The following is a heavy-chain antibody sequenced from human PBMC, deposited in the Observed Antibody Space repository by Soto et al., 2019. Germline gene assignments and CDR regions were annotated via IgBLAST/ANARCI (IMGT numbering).Heavy chain of an antibody. D-gene: IGHD3-22*01. J-gene: IGHJ4*02. CDR3: ARSTSSGYHYY. CDR2: IYSGDST. CDR1: VFTVSTNY. Sequence: PGRSLRLSCAASVFTVSTNYMSWVRQAPGKGLEWVSGIYSGDSTSYADSVKVRFTISKDNSKNTLYLQINSLRAEDTAVYYCARSTSSGYHYYWGEGTLVTVSS. V-gene: IGHV3-53*01.